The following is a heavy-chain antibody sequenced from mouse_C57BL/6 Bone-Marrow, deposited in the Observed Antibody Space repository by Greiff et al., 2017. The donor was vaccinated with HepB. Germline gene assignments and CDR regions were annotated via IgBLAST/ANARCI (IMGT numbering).Heavy chain of an antibody. CDR2: ISDGGSYT. V-gene: IGHV5-4*01. J-gene: IGHJ2*01. CDR3: ARDGGGPLDY. CDR1: GFTFSSYA. Sequence: EVKVVESGGGLVKPGGSLKLSCAASGFTFSSYAMSWVRQTPEKRLEWVATISDGGSYTYYPDNVKGRFTISRDNAKNNLYLQMSHLKSEDTAMYYCARDGGGPLDYWGQGTTLTVSS. D-gene: IGHD1-1*02.